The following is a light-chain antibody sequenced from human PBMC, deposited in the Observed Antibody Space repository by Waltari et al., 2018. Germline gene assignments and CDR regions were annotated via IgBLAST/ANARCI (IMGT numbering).Light chain of an antibody. CDR1: SSDVGGYNY. Sequence: QSALTQPASVSGSPGQSITLSCTGSSSDVGGYNYVSCYQQHPDKAPKLMIYDVNRLAPRVSNRFSGSKSGNTASLTISGLQADDEADYYCNSYRSGSTVGVYGTGTKVTVL. CDR3: NSYRSGSTVGV. V-gene: IGLV2-14*03. J-gene: IGLJ1*01. CDR2: DVN.